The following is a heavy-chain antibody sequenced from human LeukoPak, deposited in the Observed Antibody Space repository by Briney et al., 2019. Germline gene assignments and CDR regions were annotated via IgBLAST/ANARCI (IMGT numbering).Heavy chain of an antibody. V-gene: IGHV1-69*13. CDR2: IIPIFGTA. CDR3: ARDRADLEGDFDY. D-gene: IGHD3-10*01. J-gene: IGHJ4*02. Sequence: SVKVSCKASGGTFSSYAISWVRQAPGQGLEWMGGIIPIFGTANYAQKFQGRVTITADESTSTAYMELSSLRSEDTAVYYCARDRADLEGDFDYWGQGTLVTVSS. CDR1: GGTFSSYA.